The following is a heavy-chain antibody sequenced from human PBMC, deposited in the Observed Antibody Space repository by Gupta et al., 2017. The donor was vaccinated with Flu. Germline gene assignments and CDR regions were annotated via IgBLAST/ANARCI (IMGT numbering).Heavy chain of an antibody. CDR1: GFTFTNYA. D-gene: IGHD3-10*01. J-gene: IGHJ6*02. CDR3: VKVALGSGILDPYYYGMDV. V-gene: IGHV3-64D*06. Sequence: EVQLVESGGGLVQPGGSLRLSCSASGFTFTNYAMHWVRQAPGKGLEYVSAVSSDGGGTHYADSVRGRCTVSRDNSKNTLYLQMSSLSGEDTAVYYCVKVALGSGILDPYYYGMDVWGQGTTVTVSS. CDR2: VSSDGGGT.